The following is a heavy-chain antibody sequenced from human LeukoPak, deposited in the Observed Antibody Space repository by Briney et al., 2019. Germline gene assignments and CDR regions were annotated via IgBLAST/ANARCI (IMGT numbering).Heavy chain of an antibody. J-gene: IGHJ4*02. Sequence: PGGSLRLSCAASGFTFSSYSMNWVRQAPGKGLEWVSSISSSSSYIYYADSVKGRFTISRDNAKNSLYLQMNSLRAEDTAVYYCARFSSWPSYYFDYWGQGTLVTVSS. CDR1: GFTFSSYS. CDR3: ARFSSWPSYYFDY. V-gene: IGHV3-21*01. D-gene: IGHD6-13*01. CDR2: ISSSSSYI.